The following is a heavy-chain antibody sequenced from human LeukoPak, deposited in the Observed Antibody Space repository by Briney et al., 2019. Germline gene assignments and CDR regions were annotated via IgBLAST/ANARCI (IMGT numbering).Heavy chain of an antibody. CDR1: GFTFSSYG. D-gene: IGHD6-19*01. J-gene: IGHJ4*02. V-gene: IGHV3-33*06. Sequence: GGSLRLSCAASGFTFSSYGMHWVRQAPGKGLEWGAVIWYDGSNKYYADSVKGRFTISRDNSKNTLYLQMNSLRAEDTAVYYCGQESRGSGWYVDSIDYWGQGTLVTVSS. CDR3: GQESRGSGWYVDSIDY. CDR2: IWYDGSNK.